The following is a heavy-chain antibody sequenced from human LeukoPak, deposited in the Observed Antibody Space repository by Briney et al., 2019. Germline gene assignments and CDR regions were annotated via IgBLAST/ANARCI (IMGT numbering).Heavy chain of an antibody. Sequence: PSETLSLTCTVSGGSISSYYWSWIRQPAGKGLEWIGRIYTSGSTNYNPSLKSRVTMSVDTSKNQFSLKLSSVTAADTALYYCARGYSYGFSYYYGMDVWGQGTTVTVSS. CDR2: IYTSGST. CDR3: ARGYSYGFSYYYGMDV. D-gene: IGHD5-18*01. J-gene: IGHJ6*02. CDR1: GGSISSYY. V-gene: IGHV4-4*07.